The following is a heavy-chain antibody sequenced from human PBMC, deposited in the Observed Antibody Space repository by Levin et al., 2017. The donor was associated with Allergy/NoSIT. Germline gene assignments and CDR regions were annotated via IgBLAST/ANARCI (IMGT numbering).Heavy chain of an antibody. CDR2: ISYDGSNK. J-gene: IGHJ6*02. V-gene: IGHV3-30*18. D-gene: IGHD5-12*01. CDR3: AKERPPLGATTNYYYYGMDV. Sequence: GESLKISCAASGFTFSSYGMHWVRQAPGKGLEWVAVISYDGSNKYYADSVKGRFTISISTSKNTLYLQMNSLRAEDTAVYYCAKERPPLGATTNYYYYGMDVWGQGTTVTVSS. CDR1: GFTFSSYG.